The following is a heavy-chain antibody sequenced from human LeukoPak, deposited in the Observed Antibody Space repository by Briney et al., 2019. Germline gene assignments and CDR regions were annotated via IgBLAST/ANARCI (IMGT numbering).Heavy chain of an antibody. CDR1: GGSFSGYY. CDR2: INPSGST. CDR3: AREPAEGYCSSTSCRNWFDP. V-gene: IGHV4-34*01. Sequence: SETLSLTCAVYGGSFSGYYWSWIRQPPGKGLEWIGEINPSGSTNYNPSLKSRVTISVDTSKNQFSLKLSSVTAADTAVYYCAREPAEGYCSSTSCRNWFDPWGQGTLVTVSS. J-gene: IGHJ5*02. D-gene: IGHD2-2*01.